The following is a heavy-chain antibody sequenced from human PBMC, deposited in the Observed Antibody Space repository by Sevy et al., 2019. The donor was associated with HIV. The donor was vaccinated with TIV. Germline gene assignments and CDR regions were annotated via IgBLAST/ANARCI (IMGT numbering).Heavy chain of an antibody. CDR1: GYTFSTYY. D-gene: IGHD1-26*01. Sequence: ASVKVSCKTSGYTFSTYYIYWVRQAPGQGLEWIGIFDPTGGSRSYAQRFQGRLTMTGDTSTSTAYMELSSLTSEDTAVYYWAGDRDVSGNYLEYFYYAMDVWGQGTTVTVSS. J-gene: IGHJ6*02. CDR3: AGDRDVSGNYLEYFYYAMDV. V-gene: IGHV1-46*01. CDR2: FDPTGGSR.